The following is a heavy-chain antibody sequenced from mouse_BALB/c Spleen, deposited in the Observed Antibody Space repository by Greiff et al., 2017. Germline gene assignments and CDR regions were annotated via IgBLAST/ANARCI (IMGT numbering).Heavy chain of an antibody. CDR2: ISSGGSYT. CDR1: GFTFSSYA. V-gene: IGHV5-9-4*01. CDR3: ASRTDWFAY. D-gene: IGHD4-1*01. J-gene: IGHJ3*01. Sequence: EVKLVESGGGLVKPGGSLKLSCAASGFTFSSYAMSWVRQSPEKRLEWVAEISSGGSYTYYPDTVTGRFTISRDNAKNTLYLEMSSLRSEDTAMYYCASRTDWFAYWGQGTLVTVSA.